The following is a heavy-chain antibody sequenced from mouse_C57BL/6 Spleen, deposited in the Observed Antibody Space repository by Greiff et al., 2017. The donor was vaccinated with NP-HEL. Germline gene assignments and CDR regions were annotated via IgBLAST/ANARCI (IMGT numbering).Heavy chain of an antibody. J-gene: IGHJ2*01. V-gene: IGHV1-69*01. CDR2: IDPSDSYT. Sequence: QVQLQQPGAELVMPGASVKLSCKASGYTFTSYWMHWVKQRPGQGLEWIGEIDPSDSYTNYNQKFKGKSTLTVDKSSSTAYMQLSSLTSEDSAVYYYARGGYGNGLCFDYWGQGTTLTVSS. CDR3: ARGGYGNGLCFDY. D-gene: IGHD2-1*01. CDR1: GYTFTSYW.